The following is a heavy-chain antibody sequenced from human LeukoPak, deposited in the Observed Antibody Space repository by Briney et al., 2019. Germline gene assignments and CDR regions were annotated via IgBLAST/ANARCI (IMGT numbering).Heavy chain of an antibody. CDR3: ASGVTIFGVVRFDY. J-gene: IGHJ4*02. V-gene: IGHV3-21*01. CDR1: GFTFSSYS. Sequence: GSLRLSCAASGFTFSSYSMNWVRQAPGKGLEWVSSISSSSSYIYYADSVKGRFTISRDNAKNSLYLQMNSLRAEDTAVYYCASGVTIFGVVRFDYWGRGTPVTVSS. CDR2: ISSSSSYI. D-gene: IGHD3-3*01.